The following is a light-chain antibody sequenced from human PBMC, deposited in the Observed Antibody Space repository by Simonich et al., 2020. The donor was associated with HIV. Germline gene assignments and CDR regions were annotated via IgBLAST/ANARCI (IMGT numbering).Light chain of an antibody. V-gene: IGKV4-1*01. CDR2: WES. CDR1: QSVLYSSNNKNY. Sequence: DIVMTQSPDSLAVSLGERATINCKSSQSVLYSSNNKNYLAWYQQKPGQPPNLLFYWESTRESGVPDRFSGSGSGTDFTLTINSLQAEDVAVYYCQQYYSTPQTFGQGTKVEIK. CDR3: QQYYSTPQT. J-gene: IGKJ1*01.